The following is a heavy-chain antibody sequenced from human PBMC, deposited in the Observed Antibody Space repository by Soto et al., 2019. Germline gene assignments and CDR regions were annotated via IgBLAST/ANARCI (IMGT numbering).Heavy chain of an antibody. J-gene: IGHJ3*02. D-gene: IGHD3-3*01. CDR1: GYTFTSYG. Sequence: QVRLVQSGAEVKKPGASVKVSCKASGYTFTSYGISWVRQAPAQGLEWMGWISAYNGNTNYAQTLQGRVTMTTDTSTSTAYMELRSVRADDTAVYYCARDQVFWSGYHIPPNAFDIWGQGTMVTVSS. CDR2: ISAYNGNT. V-gene: IGHV1-18*01. CDR3: ARDQVFWSGYHIPPNAFDI.